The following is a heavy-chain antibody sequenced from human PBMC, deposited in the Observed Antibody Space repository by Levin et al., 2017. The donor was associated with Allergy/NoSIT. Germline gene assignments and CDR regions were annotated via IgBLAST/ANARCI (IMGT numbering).Heavy chain of an antibody. D-gene: IGHD3-22*01. Sequence: SCTVSGGSISSSSYYWGWIRQPPGKGLEWIGSIYYSGSTYYNPSLKSRVTISVDTSKNQFSLKLSSVTAADTAVYYCARACSGYYYGFDYWGQGTLVTVSS. J-gene: IGHJ4*02. CDR1: GGSISSSSYY. V-gene: IGHV4-39*07. CDR2: IYYSGST. CDR3: ARACSGYYYGFDY.